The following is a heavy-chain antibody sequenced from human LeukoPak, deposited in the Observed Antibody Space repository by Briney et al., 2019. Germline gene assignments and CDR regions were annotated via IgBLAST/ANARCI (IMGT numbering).Heavy chain of an antibody. CDR2: IWYDGSNK. CDR3: ARDRAYAFDI. Sequence: GRSLRLSCAASGFTFSSYAMHWVRQAPGKGLEWVAVIWYDGSNKYYADSVKGRFTISRDNSKNTLYLQMNSLRAEDTAVYYCARDRAYAFDIWGQGTMVTVSS. J-gene: IGHJ3*02. V-gene: IGHV3-33*08. CDR1: GFTFSSYA.